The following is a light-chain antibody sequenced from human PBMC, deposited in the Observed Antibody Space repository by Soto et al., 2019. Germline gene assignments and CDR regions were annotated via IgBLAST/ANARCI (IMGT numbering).Light chain of an antibody. CDR3: PQYTSYQGP. CDR2: DAS. Sequence: DIQMPPSPSTLSASVGDRVTITCRASRSLTTWLAWYQQKPGKAPKLLISDASNLEGGVPSRFSGSGSGTEFTLTISSLQPDDFATYYSPQYTSYQGPSGQRTKA. V-gene: IGKV1-5*01. J-gene: IGKJ1*01. CDR1: RSLTTW.